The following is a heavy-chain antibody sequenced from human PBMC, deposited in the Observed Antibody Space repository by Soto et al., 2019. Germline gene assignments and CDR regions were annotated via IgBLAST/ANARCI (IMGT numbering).Heavy chain of an antibody. CDR1: GYSFTSYW. CDR3: AIPAPLRAAHDAFDI. V-gene: IGHV5-51*01. D-gene: IGHD6-6*01. J-gene: IGHJ3*02. Sequence: PGESLKISCKGSGYSFTSYWIGWVRQMPGKGLEWVGIIYPGDSDTRYSPSFQGQVTISADKSISTAYLQWSSLKASDTAMYYCAIPAPLRAAHDAFDIWGQGTMVTVSS. CDR2: IYPGDSDT.